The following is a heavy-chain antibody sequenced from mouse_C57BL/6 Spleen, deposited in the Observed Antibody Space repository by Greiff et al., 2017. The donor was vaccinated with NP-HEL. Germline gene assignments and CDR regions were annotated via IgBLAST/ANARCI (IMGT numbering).Heavy chain of an antibody. V-gene: IGHV1-84*01. CDR1: GYTFTDYY. D-gene: IGHD1-1*01. CDR3: ARERAYYYGSSYGFDY. CDR2: IYPGSGNT. J-gene: IGHJ2*01. Sequence: QVQLQQSGPELVKPGASVKISCKASGYTFTDYYINWVKQRPGQGLEWIGWIYPGSGNTKYNEKFKGKATLTVDTSSSTAYMQLSSLTSEDSAVYFCARERAYYYGSSYGFDYWGQGTTLTVSS.